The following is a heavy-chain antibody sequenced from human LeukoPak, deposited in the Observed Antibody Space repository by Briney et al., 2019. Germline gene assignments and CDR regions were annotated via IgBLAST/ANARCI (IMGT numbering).Heavy chain of an antibody. CDR1: GFTVSDSY. V-gene: IGHV3-66*01. D-gene: IGHD3-3*01. Sequence: GGSLRLSCAASGFTVSDSYMSWVRQAPGKGLEWVSVIYSGGSTYYADSVKGRFTISRDTSKNTLYLQMNSLRAEDTAVYYCARAWSGTQYYFDYWGQGTLVTVSS. CDR2: IYSGGST. J-gene: IGHJ4*02. CDR3: ARAWSGTQYYFDY.